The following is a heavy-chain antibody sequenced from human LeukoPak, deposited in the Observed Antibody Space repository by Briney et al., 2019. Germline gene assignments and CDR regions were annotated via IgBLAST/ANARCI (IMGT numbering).Heavy chain of an antibody. D-gene: IGHD2-15*01. J-gene: IGHJ4*02. CDR2: TYSGGST. CDR1: GFTVTAKH. CDR3: ARDGLGVYCSGGSCGVG. V-gene: IGHV3-66*01. Sequence: PGGSRRPSSPASGFTVTAKHMSCDRQAPGKVLGWVSVTYSGGSTYYADSVKGRFTISRDNSKNMLYLQMNSLRAEDTAVYYCARDGLGVYCSGGSCGVGWGQGTLVTVSS.